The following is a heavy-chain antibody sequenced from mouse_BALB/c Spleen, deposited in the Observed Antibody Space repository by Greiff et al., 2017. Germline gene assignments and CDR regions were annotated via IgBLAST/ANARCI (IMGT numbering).Heavy chain of an antibody. V-gene: IGHV5-4*02. Sequence: DVQLVESGGGLVKPGGSLKLSCAASGFTFSDYYMYWVRQTPEKRLEWVATISDGGSYTYYPDSVKGRFTISRDNAKNNLYLQMSSLKSEDTAMYYCARPYYYGSSYYAMDHWGQGTSVTVSS. J-gene: IGHJ4*01. CDR3: ARPYYYGSSYYAMDH. CDR2: ISDGGSYT. D-gene: IGHD1-1*01. CDR1: GFTFSDYY.